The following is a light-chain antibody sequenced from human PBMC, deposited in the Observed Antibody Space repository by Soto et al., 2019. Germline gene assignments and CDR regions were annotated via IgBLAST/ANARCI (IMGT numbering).Light chain of an antibody. CDR2: DDS. CDR3: CSYAGSYTVV. J-gene: IGLJ2*01. Sequence: SYELTQPPSVSVAPGQTARITCGGNNIGTKSVHWYQQKPGQAPVLVAYDDSVRPSGIPERFSGSNSGNTASLTISGLQAEDEADYYCCSYAGSYTVVFGGGTKLTVL. CDR1: NIGTKS. V-gene: IGLV3-21*02.